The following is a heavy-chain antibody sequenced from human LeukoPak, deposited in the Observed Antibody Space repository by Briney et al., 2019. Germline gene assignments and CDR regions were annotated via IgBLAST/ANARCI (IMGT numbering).Heavy chain of an antibody. D-gene: IGHD3-10*01. CDR2: ISYDGSNK. J-gene: IGHJ4*02. Sequence: GGSLRLSCAASGFTFSSYGMHWVRQAPGKGLAWVAVISYDGSNKYYADSVKGRFTISRDNSKNTLYLQMNSLRAEDTAVYYCAKQGGERYYYGSGLDYWGQGTLVTVSS. V-gene: IGHV3-30*18. CDR1: GFTFSSYG. CDR3: AKQGGERYYYGSGLDY.